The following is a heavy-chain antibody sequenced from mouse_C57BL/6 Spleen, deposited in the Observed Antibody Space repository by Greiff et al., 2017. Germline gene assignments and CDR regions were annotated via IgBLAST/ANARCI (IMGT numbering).Heavy chain of an antibody. CDR2: INPSSGYT. J-gene: IGHJ2*01. V-gene: IGHV1-4*01. Sequence: QVQLQQSGAELARPGASVKMSCKASGYTFTSYTMHWVKQRPGQGLEWIGYINPSSGYTKYNQKFKDKATLTADKSSSTAYMQRSSLTSEDSAVYYCARKMGEPGGDYFDYWGQGTTLTVSS. D-gene: IGHD2-3*01. CDR1: GYTFTSYT. CDR3: ARKMGEPGGDYFDY.